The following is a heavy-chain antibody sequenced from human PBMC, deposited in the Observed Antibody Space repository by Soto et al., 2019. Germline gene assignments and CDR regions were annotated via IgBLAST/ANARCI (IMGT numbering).Heavy chain of an antibody. D-gene: IGHD4-17*01. Sequence: GGSLRLSCAASGFTVSSNYMSWVRQAPGKGLEWVSVIYSGGSTYYADSVKGRFTISRDNSKNTLYLQMNSLRAEDTAVYYCAREDYGDYNYYYYYYMDVWGKGTTVTVSS. CDR2: IYSGGST. V-gene: IGHV3-66*01. CDR1: GFTVSSNY. J-gene: IGHJ6*03. CDR3: AREDYGDYNYYYYYYMDV.